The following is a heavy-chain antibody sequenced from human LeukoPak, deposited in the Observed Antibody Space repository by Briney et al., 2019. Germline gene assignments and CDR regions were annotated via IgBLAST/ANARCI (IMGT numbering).Heavy chain of an antibody. CDR1: GGTFSSYA. D-gene: IGHD6-6*01. V-gene: IGHV1-69*05. CDR2: IIPIFGTA. CDR3: ARVGSIAARRPYYYYMDV. Sequence: GASVKVSCKASGGTFSSYAISWVRQAPGQGLEWMGGIIPIFGTANYAQKFQGRVTITTDESTSTAYMELSSLRSEDMAVYYCARVGSIAARRPYYYYMDVWGKGTTVTVSS. J-gene: IGHJ6*03.